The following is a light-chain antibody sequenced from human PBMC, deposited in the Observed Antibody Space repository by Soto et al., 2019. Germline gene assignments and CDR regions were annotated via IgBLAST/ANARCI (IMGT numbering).Light chain of an antibody. CDR1: SRTDESYKF. J-gene: IGLJ2*01. V-gene: IGLV2-23*01. CDR3: CSSRV. Sequence: QSALTQPASVSGSLGQSITISCTGISRTDESYKFVSWYLQVPGKAPRLMIDEGIQRPSGVANRFTGSKSGNTASLTISGLQAEDEADSYCCSSRVFGGGTKVTVL. CDR2: EGI.